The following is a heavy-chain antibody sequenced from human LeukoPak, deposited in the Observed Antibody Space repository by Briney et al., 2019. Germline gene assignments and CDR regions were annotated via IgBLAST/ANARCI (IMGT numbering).Heavy chain of an antibody. CDR1: GFTFSSYN. D-gene: IGHD2-2*01. Sequence: GGSLRLSCVASGFTFSSYNMNWVRQAPGKGLEWVSYISSSSTTIDYADSVKGRFTISRDNAKNSLYLQMNSLRAEDTAVYYCARAGSNIVVVPNWFDPWGQGTLVTVSS. J-gene: IGHJ5*02. CDR2: ISSSSTTI. V-gene: IGHV3-48*01. CDR3: ARAGSNIVVVPNWFDP.